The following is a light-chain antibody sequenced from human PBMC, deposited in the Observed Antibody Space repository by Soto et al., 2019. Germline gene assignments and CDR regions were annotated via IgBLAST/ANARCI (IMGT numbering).Light chain of an antibody. J-gene: IGKJ1*01. CDR2: GAS. Sequence: EIVMTQSTATLSVSPGERDTLSCRASQSVSSHLAWYQQKPSQAPRLLLYGASTRAAGIPDMFSGSGSGTAFTLTISSLQAEDFAVYFCQRYNNWPQTFGQGTKVEMK. CDR1: QSVSSH. V-gene: IGKV3-15*01. CDR3: QRYNNWPQT.